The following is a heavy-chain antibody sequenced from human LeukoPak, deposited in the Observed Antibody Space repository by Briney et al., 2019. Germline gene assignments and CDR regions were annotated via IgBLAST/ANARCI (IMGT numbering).Heavy chain of an antibody. CDR2: ISGSGGNT. CDR3: AKDRTVGASYWYFDL. CDR1: GFTFSSYA. V-gene: IGHV3-23*01. Sequence: GGSLRLSCAASGFTFSSYAMSWVRQAPGKGLEWVSGISGSGGNTYYADSVKGRFTISRDNSKNTLYVQVNSLGTEDTAAYYCAKDRTVGASYWYFDLWGRGTLVTVSS. J-gene: IGHJ2*01. D-gene: IGHD1-26*01.